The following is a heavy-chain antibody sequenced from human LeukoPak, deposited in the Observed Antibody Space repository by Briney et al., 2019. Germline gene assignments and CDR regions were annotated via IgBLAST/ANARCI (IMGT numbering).Heavy chain of an antibody. D-gene: IGHD5-12*01. Sequence: SETLSLTCTVSGVSISSGDYYWNWIRQPPGKGLEWMGYIYYSGSTAYNPSLKSRVTISMDTSKNQFSLNLSSVTAADTAVYYCARDRTDIVATSHFDYWGQGTLVTVSS. CDR3: ARDRTDIVATSHFDY. V-gene: IGHV4-61*08. CDR1: GVSISSGDYY. CDR2: IYYSGST. J-gene: IGHJ4*02.